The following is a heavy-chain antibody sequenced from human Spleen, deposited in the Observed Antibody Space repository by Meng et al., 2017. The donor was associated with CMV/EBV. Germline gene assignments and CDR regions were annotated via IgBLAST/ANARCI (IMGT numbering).Heavy chain of an antibody. Sequence: SCKGSGYNFSTSWIGWVRQMPGKGLEWMGIIYPTDSDSRYSPSFQGQVTMSADKSINTAYLQWSSLKASDTAIYYCARHNGYDFFDYWGQGTLVTSPQ. J-gene: IGHJ4*02. CDR1: GYNFSTSW. D-gene: IGHD5-12*01. V-gene: IGHV5-51*01. CDR3: ARHNGYDFFDY. CDR2: IYPTDSDS.